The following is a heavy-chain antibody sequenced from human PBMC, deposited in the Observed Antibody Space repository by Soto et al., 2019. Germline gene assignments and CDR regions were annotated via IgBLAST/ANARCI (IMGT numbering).Heavy chain of an antibody. V-gene: IGHV4-39*02. CDR2: VYYSGST. J-gene: IGHJ4*02. CDR1: GGSVSSNLYY. CDR3: ARRGGETVSYGFDY. D-gene: IGHD3-10*01. Sequence: QLQLQESGPGLVKPSETLSLTCTVSGGSVSSNLYYWVWIRQPPGKGLEWIGSVYYSGSTYSNPSLRVSVTIYVATTKNHFSLKLGSVTAADTAVYDCARRGGETVSYGFDYWGQGTLITVSS.